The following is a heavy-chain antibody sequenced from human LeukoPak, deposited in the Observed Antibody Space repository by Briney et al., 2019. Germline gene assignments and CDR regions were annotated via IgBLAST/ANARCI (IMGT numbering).Heavy chain of an antibody. J-gene: IGHJ4*02. CDR1: GYTFTGYY. V-gene: IGHV1-2*02. CDR3: ARDQSASSGYSDY. D-gene: IGHD3-22*01. Sequence: ASVKVSCKASGYTFTGYYMHWVRQAPGQGLEWMGWINPNSGGTNYAQKFQGRVTMTRDTSISTAYMELSRLRSDDTAVYYCARDQSASSGYSDYWGQGTLVTVSS. CDR2: INPNSGGT.